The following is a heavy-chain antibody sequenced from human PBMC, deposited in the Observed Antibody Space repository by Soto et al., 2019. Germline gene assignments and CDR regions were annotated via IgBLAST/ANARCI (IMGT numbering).Heavy chain of an antibody. J-gene: IGHJ4*02. CDR2: INGDGSST. CDR3: ARTEYGGSYYFDY. D-gene: IGHD1-26*01. Sequence: EVQLVESGGGLIQPGGSLRLSCAASGFTVSSYWMHWVRQAPGKGLVWVSRINGDGSSTSYADSVKGRFTISRDNAKNTLYLQMNSLRAEDTAVYYCARTEYGGSYYFDYWGQGTLVTVSS. V-gene: IGHV3-74*02. CDR1: GFTVSSYW.